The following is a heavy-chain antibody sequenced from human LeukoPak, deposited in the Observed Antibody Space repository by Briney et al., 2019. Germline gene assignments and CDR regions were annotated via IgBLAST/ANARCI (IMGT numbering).Heavy chain of an antibody. CDR1: GFTFSSYA. CDR3: AKDFFITMIVVAPDAFDI. D-gene: IGHD3-22*01. CDR2: ISGSGGST. Sequence: GGSLRLSCAASGFTFSSYAMSWVRQAPGKGLEWVSAISGSGGSTYYADSVKGRFTISRDNSKNTLYLQVNSLRAEDTAVYYCAKDFFITMIVVAPDAFDIWGQGTMVTVSS. J-gene: IGHJ3*02. V-gene: IGHV3-23*01.